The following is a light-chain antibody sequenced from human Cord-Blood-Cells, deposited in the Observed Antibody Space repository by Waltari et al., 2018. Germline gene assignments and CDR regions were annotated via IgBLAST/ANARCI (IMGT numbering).Light chain of an antibody. CDR2: AAS. CDR3: QQSYSTPLT. J-gene: IGKJ4*01. Sequence: MQMTTSPASLTASLGDRVTITCRASQSISSYLNWYQQKPGKAPKLLFYAASSLQSGVPSRFSGSGSGTDFTLTISSLQPEDFATYYCQQSYSTPLTFGGGTKVEIK. V-gene: IGKV1-39*01. CDR1: QSISSY.